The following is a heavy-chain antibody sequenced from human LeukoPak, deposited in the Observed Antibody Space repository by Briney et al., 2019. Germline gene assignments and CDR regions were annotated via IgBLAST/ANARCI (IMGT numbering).Heavy chain of an antibody. Sequence: PGGSLRLSCAASGFTFTSYAMNWVRQAPGKGLEWVSFISASGSSTHYADSVKGRFTISRDNYKNTLYVQMNSLRAEDTAAYYCAKGAQYDFWTGYTLEYFDVWGKGTLVTVSS. D-gene: IGHD3-3*01. J-gene: IGHJ4*02. CDR1: GFTFTSYA. CDR2: ISASGSST. V-gene: IGHV3-23*01. CDR3: AKGAQYDFWTGYTLEYFDV.